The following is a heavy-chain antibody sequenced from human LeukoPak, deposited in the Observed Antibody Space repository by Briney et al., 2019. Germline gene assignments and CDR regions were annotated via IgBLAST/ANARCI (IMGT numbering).Heavy chain of an antibody. J-gene: IGHJ6*02. CDR3: AREVMITFGGVGQVGVEYYGMDV. Sequence: SETLSLTCTVSGGSISSYYWSWIRQPAGKGLEWIGYIYYSGSTNYNPSLKSRVTISVDTSKNQFSLKLSSVTAADTAVYYCAREVMITFGGVGQVGVEYYGMDVWGQGTTVTVSS. CDR1: GGSISSYY. V-gene: IGHV4-59*12. CDR2: IYYSGST. D-gene: IGHD3-16*01.